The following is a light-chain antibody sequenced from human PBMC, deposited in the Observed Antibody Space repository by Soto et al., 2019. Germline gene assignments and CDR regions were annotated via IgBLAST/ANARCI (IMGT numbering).Light chain of an antibody. V-gene: IGLV2-14*01. CDR1: TSDVGGYNY. CDR2: EVS. J-gene: IGLJ1*01. Sequence: QSALTQPASVSGSPGQSIAISCTGTTSDVGGYNYVSWYQQHPGKVPKLLIHEVSNRPSGVSNRFSGSKSGNTASLTISGLQAEDEADYYCGSYKSASTLVFGTGTKVTLL. CDR3: GSYKSASTLV.